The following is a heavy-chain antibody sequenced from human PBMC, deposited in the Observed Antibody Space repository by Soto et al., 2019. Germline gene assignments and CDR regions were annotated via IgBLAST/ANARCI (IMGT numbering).Heavy chain of an antibody. CDR2: INPSGGST. CDR3: ARLRGYYYSNYGMDV. D-gene: IGHD3-22*01. V-gene: IGHV1-46*01. Sequence: QVQLVQSGAEVKKPGASVKVSCKASGYTFTSYYMHWVRQAPGQGLEWMGIINPSGGSTSYAQKFQGRVTMTRDKSTSTVYMELSSLRSEDTAVYYCARLRGYYYSNYGMDVWGQGTTVTVSS. CDR1: GYTFTSYY. J-gene: IGHJ6*02.